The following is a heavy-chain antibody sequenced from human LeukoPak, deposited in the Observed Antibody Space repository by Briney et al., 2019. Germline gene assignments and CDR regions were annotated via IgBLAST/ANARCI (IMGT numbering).Heavy chain of an antibody. CDR2: FDPEDGET. D-gene: IGHD6-13*01. J-gene: IGHJ3*02. Sequence: ASVKVSCKVSGYTLTELSMHWVRQAPGKGLEWMGGFDPEDGETIYAQKFQGRVTITADKSTSTAYMELSSLRSEDTAVYYCARSSYSSSWYPDAFDIWGQGTMVTVSS. V-gene: IGHV1-24*01. CDR1: GYTLTELS. CDR3: ARSSYSSSWYPDAFDI.